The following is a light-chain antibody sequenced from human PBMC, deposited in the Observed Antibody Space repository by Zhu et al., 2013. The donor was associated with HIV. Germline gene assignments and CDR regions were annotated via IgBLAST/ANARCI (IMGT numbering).Light chain of an antibody. CDR3: QQFNSYPLT. Sequence: AIQLTQSPSSLSASVGDRVTITCRASQGISSALAWYQQRPGKAPQMLIYGASNLQSGVPSRFSGSGSGTEFSLTISSLQPEDFATYYCQQFNSYPLTFGGGTKVGDQT. CDR1: QGISSA. J-gene: IGKJ4*01. V-gene: IGKV1-13*02. CDR2: GAS.